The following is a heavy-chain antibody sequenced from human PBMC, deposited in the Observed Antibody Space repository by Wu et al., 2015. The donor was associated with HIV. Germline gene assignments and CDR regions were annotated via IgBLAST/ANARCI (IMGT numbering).Heavy chain of an antibody. Sequence: QVHLVQSGAEVKKPGASVKVSCKASGYTFTSYDINWVRQATGQGLEWMGWMNPNSGNTGYAQKFQGRVTMTRNTSISTAYMELSSLRSEDTAVYYCARGQFYYGSENYYFDYWGQGTLVTVSS. CDR1: GYTFTSYD. V-gene: IGHV1-8*01. D-gene: IGHD3-10*01. J-gene: IGHJ4*02. CDR3: ARGQFYYGSENYYFDY. CDR2: MNPNSGNT.